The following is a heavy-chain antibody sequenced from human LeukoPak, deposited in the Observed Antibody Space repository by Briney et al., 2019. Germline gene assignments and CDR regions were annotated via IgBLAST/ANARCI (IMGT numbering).Heavy chain of an antibody. Sequence: SETPSLTCTVSGVSIRNSYWSWIRQPPGEGLEWIGYIYYSGNTNYNPSLKSRVTISIDTSKNQFSLKLNSVTAADTAVYYCARELPRSTTFIDYWGQGTLVTVSS. V-gene: IGHV4-59*01. CDR3: ARELPRSTTFIDY. D-gene: IGHD1-14*01. CDR1: GVSIRNSY. CDR2: IYYSGNT. J-gene: IGHJ4*02.